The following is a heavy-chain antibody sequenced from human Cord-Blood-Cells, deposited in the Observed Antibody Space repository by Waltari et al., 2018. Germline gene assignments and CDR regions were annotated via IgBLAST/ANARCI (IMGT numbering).Heavy chain of an antibody. CDR2: ISYDGSKK. CDR1: GFTFSSYG. J-gene: IGHJ3*02. V-gene: IGHV3-30*18. CDR3: AKDVLYSSSWYDAFDI. Sequence: QVQLVESGGGVVQPGRSLRLSCAASGFTFSSYGMHWVRQAPGKGLEWVAVISYDGSKKYDADSVKGRFTISRDKSKNTLYLLMNSLRAEDTSVYYCAKDVLYSSSWYDAFDIWGQGTMVTVSS. D-gene: IGHD6-13*01.